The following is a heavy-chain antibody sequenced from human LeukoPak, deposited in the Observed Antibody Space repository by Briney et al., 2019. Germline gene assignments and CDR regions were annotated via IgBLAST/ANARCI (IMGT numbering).Heavy chain of an antibody. CDR1: GFSLRSYW. V-gene: IGHV3-74*01. Sequence: PGGSLRLSCAVSGFSLRSYWMHCVRQAPGKGLGWVSRISGDGSMRNYADSVKGRFTISREHAKYTVYLQVNSLRAEDTAVYYCARYSSSSGGASHYFDYWGQGTLVTVSS. D-gene: IGHD6-6*01. CDR3: ARYSSSSGGASHYFDY. CDR2: ISGDGSMR. J-gene: IGHJ4*02.